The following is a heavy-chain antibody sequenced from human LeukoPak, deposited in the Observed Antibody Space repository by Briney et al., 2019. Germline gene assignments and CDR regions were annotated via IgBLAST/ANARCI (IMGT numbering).Heavy chain of an antibody. Sequence: SETLSLTCTVSGGSISSYYWSWIRQPPGKGLEWIGYIYYSGSTNYNPSLKSRVTISVDTSKNQFSLKLSSVTAADTAVYYCARHSITMVRGVIRYHDAFDIWGQGTMVTVSS. J-gene: IGHJ3*02. D-gene: IGHD3-10*01. CDR3: ARHSITMVRGVIRYHDAFDI. V-gene: IGHV4-59*08. CDR1: GGSISSYY. CDR2: IYYSGST.